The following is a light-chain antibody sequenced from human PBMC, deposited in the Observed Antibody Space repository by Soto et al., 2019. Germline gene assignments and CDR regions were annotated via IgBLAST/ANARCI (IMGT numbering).Light chain of an antibody. CDR1: QSVRSY. J-gene: IGKJ1*01. CDR3: QQYNDWHWT. Sequence: DTVMTQSPSTLSVSPGERATLSCRASQSVRSYLAWYQQKPGQTPRLLIYGASTRPTGLPARFSGSGSGTEYTLIISSLQSQDYSVYYCQQYNDWHWTFGQGTKVEIK. V-gene: IGKV3-15*01. CDR2: GAS.